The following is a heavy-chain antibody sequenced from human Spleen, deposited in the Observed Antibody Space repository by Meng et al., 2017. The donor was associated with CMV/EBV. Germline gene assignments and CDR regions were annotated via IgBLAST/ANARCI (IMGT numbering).Heavy chain of an antibody. D-gene: IGHD3-22*01. Sequence: GESLKISCAASGFTFSSYSMNWVRQAPGKGLEWVSYISSSGTTIYYADSVKGRFTISRDNAKNSLYLQMNSLRAEDTAVYYCAREIYHYDSSGYYYPTSNAFDIWGQGTMVTVSS. J-gene: IGHJ3*02. V-gene: IGHV3-48*04. CDR1: GFTFSSYS. CDR2: ISSSGTTI. CDR3: AREIYHYDSSGYYYPTSNAFDI.